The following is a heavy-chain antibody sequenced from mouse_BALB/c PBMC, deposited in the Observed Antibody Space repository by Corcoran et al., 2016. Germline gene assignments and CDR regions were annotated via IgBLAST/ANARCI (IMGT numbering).Heavy chain of an antibody. V-gene: IGHV1-26*01. Sequence: EVQLQQSGPELVKPGASVKISCKASGYSFTGYYMHWVKQSHVKSLEWIGRINPYNGATSYNQNFKDKASLTVDKSSSTAYMELHSLTSEDSAVYYCARWEDMVTGAYWGQGTLVTVSA. CDR2: INPYNGAT. J-gene: IGHJ3*01. CDR1: GYSFTGYY. D-gene: IGHD2-2*01. CDR3: ARWEDMVTGAY.